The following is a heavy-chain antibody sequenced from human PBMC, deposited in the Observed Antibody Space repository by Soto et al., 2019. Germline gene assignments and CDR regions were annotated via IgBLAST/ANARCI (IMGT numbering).Heavy chain of an antibody. CDR1: GGSISSYY. V-gene: IGHV4-59*01. CDR3: ARHYNSGSYPMDY. J-gene: IGHJ4*02. D-gene: IGHD3-10*01. CDR2: IYYSGST. Sequence: SETLSLTCTVSGGSISSYYWSWIRQPPGKGLEWIGYIYYSGSTNYNPSLKSRVTISVDTSKNQFSLKLSSVTAADTAVYYCARHYNSGSYPMDYWGQGTLVTVS.